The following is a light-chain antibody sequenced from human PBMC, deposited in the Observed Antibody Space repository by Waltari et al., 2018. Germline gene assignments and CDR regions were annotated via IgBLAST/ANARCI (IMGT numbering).Light chain of an antibody. CDR3: MQGTQWPRS. V-gene: IGKV2-30*02. CDR1: QSLVHGDGDTY. CDR2: KVS. Sequence: QSLVHGDGDTYLSWFQQRPGQSPRRLIYKVSNRDSGVPDRFSGSGSGTDFTLKISRVEADDIAIYYCMQGTQWPRSFGQGTKVEIE. J-gene: IGKJ1*01.